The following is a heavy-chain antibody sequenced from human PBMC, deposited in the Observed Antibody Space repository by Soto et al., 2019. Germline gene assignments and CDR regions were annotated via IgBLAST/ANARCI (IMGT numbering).Heavy chain of an antibody. CDR3: ARDGRARDCSGATCYFRSSWFDP. CDR1: GYTFTDYY. CDR2: INPNSGGA. D-gene: IGHD2-15*01. J-gene: IGHJ5*02. V-gene: IGHV1-2*02. Sequence: ASVKVSCKASGYTFTDYYIHWVRQAPGQGLEWMGWINPNSGGANFAQKFQGRVSLTRDTSTSTAYMQLRSLISDDTAVYYCARDGRARDCSGATCYFRSSWFDPWGQGTMVTVYS.